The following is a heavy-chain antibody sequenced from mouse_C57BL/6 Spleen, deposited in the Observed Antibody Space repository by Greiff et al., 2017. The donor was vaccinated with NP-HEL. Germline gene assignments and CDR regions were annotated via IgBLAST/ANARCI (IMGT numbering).Heavy chain of an antibody. CDR3: ARPFYYGSSSHWYFDV. D-gene: IGHD1-1*01. CDR1: GYTFTSYW. V-gene: IGHV1-72*01. Sequence: QQSCKASGYTFTSYWMHWVKQRPGRGLEWIGRIDPNSGGTKYNEKFKSKATLTVDKPSSTAYMQLSSLTSEDSAVYYCARPFYYGSSSHWYFDVWGTGTTVTVSS. CDR2: IDPNSGGT. J-gene: IGHJ1*03.